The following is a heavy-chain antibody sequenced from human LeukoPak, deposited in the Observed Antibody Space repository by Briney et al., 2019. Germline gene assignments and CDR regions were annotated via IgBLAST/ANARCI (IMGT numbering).Heavy chain of an antibody. J-gene: IGHJ4*02. V-gene: IGHV4-30-2*01. Sequence: SETLSLTCAVSGGSISSGGYSWSWIRQPPGKGLEWIGYIYHSGSTYYNPSLKSRVTISVDRSKNQFSLKLSSVTAADTAVCYCARVPGYGGYYFDYWGQGTLVTVSS. D-gene: IGHD1-26*01. CDR1: GGSISSGGYS. CDR2: IYHSGST. CDR3: ARVPGYGGYYFDY.